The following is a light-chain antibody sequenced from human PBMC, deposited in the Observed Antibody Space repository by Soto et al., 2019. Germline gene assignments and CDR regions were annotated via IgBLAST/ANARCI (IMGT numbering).Light chain of an antibody. Sequence: QSALTQPPSASGSPGQSVTISCTGTSSDVGGHDSVSWYQQHPGNAHKLIIFEVYKRPSGVPDRFSGSKSDNTASLTVSGLQADDEADYYCISYAGSNDYVFGTGTKVTVL. J-gene: IGLJ1*01. CDR1: SSDVGGHDS. CDR3: ISYAGSNDYV. V-gene: IGLV2-8*01. CDR2: EVY.